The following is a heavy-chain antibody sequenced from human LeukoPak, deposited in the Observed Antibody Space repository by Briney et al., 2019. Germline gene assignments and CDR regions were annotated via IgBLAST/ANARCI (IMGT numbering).Heavy chain of an antibody. CDR3: ARLYCSGGSCYFVY. CDR2: MYYSGST. V-gene: IGHV4-39*07. J-gene: IGHJ4*02. CDR1: GGSISSSSYY. Sequence: PSETLSLTCTVSGGSISSSSYYWGWIRQPPGKGLEWIGSMYYSGSTYYNPSLKSRVTISVDTSKSQFSLKLSSVTAADTAVYYCARLYCSGGSCYFVYWGQGTLVTVSS. D-gene: IGHD2-15*01.